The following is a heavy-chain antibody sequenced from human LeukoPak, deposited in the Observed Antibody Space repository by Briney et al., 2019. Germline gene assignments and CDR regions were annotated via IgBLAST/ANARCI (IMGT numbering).Heavy chain of an antibody. Sequence: GGSLRLSCAASGFTFSDYYMSWIRQAPGKGLEWVTYISSSGSTIYYANSVKGRFTISRDNSKKTLYLQMNSLRAEDTAVYYCAAARKSSWGEGYYYYFDYWGQGTLVTVSS. CDR1: GFTFSDYY. CDR2: ISSSGSTI. CDR3: AAARKSSWGEGYYYYFDY. D-gene: IGHD6-13*01. V-gene: IGHV3-11*04. J-gene: IGHJ4*02.